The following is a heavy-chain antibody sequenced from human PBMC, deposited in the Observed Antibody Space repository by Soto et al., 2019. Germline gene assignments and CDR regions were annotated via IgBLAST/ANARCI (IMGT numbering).Heavy chain of an antibody. CDR3: ASDRDDYGSGNYYNRIDF. CDR1: GGIFSTYA. V-gene: IGHV1-69*01. D-gene: IGHD3-10*01. J-gene: IGHJ4*02. Sequence: QVQLVQSGAEVKKPGSSVKVSCKASGGIFSTYAISWLRQAPGQGLEWMGGIIPLFGTPNYAQRFQGRVTTTADESTSTAYMDLSRLRSEDTAVYYCASDRDDYGSGNYYNRIDFWGKGSLVTISS. CDR2: IIPLFGTP.